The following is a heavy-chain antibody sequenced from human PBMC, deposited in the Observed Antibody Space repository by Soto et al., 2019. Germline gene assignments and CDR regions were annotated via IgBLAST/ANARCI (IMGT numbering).Heavy chain of an antibody. CDR1: GGTVSSYA. V-gene: IGHV1-69*13. CDR2: IIPIFGTA. D-gene: IGHD2-15*01. CDR3: ARDPLVGNWFDP. Sequence: SVKVSCKASGGTVSSYAIIWVRQAPGQGLEWMGGIIPIFGTASYAQKFQGRVTITADESTSTAYMELSSLSSDDTAVYYCARDPLVGNWFDPWGQGTLVTVSS. J-gene: IGHJ5*02.